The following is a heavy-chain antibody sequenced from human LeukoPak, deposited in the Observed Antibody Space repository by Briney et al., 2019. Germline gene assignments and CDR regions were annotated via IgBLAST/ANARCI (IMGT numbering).Heavy chain of an antibody. V-gene: IGHV1-2*02. J-gene: IGHJ5*02. CDR2: INPNSGGT. CDR1: GYTFTGYY. CDR3: ARVGYGSSTSCYYWFDP. Sequence: ASVKVSCKASGYTFTGYYMHWVRQAPGQGLEWMGWINPNSGGTNYAQKFHGRVTMTRDTSISTAYMELSRLRSDDTAVDYCARVGYGSSTSCYYWFDPWGQGTLVTVSS. D-gene: IGHD2-2*01.